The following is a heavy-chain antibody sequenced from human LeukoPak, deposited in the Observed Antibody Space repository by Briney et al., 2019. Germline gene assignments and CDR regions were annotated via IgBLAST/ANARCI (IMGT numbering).Heavy chain of an antibody. Sequence: GGSLRLSSAASGFTFSSYEMNWVRQAPGKGLEWVSYISSSGSTIYYAYSVKGRFTISRDNAKNSLYLQMNSLRAEDTAVYYCARDKMVSYYRATFDYWGQGTLVTVSS. CDR3: ARDKMVSYYRATFDY. J-gene: IGHJ4*02. V-gene: IGHV3-48*03. D-gene: IGHD1-26*01. CDR2: ISSSGSTI. CDR1: GFTFSSYE.